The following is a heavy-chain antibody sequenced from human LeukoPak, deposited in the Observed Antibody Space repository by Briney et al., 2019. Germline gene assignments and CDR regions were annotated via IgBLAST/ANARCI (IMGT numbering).Heavy chain of an antibody. V-gene: IGHV1-2*02. CDR1: GYTFTGYY. D-gene: IGHD2-8*01. CDR2: INPNSGGT. J-gene: IGHJ4*02. CDR3: ARPWGLGDIVLGEPDYYFDY. Sequence: GASVKVSCKASGYTFTGYYMHWVRQAPGQGLEWMGWINPNSGGTNYAQKFQGRVTMTRDTSISTAYMELSRLRSDDTAVYYCARPWGLGDIVLGEPDYYFDYWGQGTLVTVSS.